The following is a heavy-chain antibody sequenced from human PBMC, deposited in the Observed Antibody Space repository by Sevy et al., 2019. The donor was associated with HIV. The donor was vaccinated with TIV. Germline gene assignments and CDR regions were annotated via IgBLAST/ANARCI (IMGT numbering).Heavy chain of an antibody. J-gene: IGHJ6*02. V-gene: IGHV1-2*02. CDR2: INPNSGGT. CDR3: ARVHSCGRPTSPYGMDV. CDR1: GYTFTGYY. D-gene: IGHD6-19*01. Sequence: ATVKVSCKASGYTFTGYYMHWVRQAPRQGLERMGWINPNSGGTNYAQKFQGRVTMTRDTSISTAYMELSRLRSDDTAVYYCARVHSCGRPTSPYGMDVWGQGTTVTVSS.